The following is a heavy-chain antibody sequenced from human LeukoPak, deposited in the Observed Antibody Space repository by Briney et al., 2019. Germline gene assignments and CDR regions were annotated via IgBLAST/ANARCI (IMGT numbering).Heavy chain of an antibody. V-gene: IGHV3-23*01. CDR3: AKDDHGGSGWRDYFDQ. Sequence: GGSLRLSCAASGFTFSSYDMSWVRQARGGGREWVSDIGGGGTPYYADSGKGRFTISRDNSKNTLYLQMNSLRAEDTAVYYCAKDDHGGSGWRDYFDQWGQGTLVTVSS. CDR1: GFTFSSYD. D-gene: IGHD6-19*01. J-gene: IGHJ4*02. CDR2: IGGGGTP.